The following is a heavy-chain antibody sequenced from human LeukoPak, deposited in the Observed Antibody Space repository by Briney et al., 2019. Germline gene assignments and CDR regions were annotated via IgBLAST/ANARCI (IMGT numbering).Heavy chain of an antibody. CDR2: ISAYNGNT. CDR3: ARDRYCSGGSCYSRGFDP. J-gene: IGHJ5*02. D-gene: IGHD2-15*01. V-gene: IGHV1-18*01. CDR1: GYTFTSYG. Sequence: ASVKVSCKASGYTFTSYGIGWVRQAPGQGLEWMGWISAYNGNTNYAQKLQGRVTMTTDTSTSTAYVELRSLRSDDTAVYYCARDRYCSGGSCYSRGFDPWGQGTLVTVSS.